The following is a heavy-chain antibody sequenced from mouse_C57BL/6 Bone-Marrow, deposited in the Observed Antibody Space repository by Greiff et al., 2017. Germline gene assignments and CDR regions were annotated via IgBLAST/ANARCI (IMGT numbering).Heavy chain of an antibody. CDR2: ISGGGGNT. D-gene: IGHD1-1*01. CDR1: GFTFSSYT. Sequence: EVQVVESGGGLVKPGGSLKLSCAASGFTFSSYTMSWVRQTPEKRLEWVATISGGGGNTYYPDRVKGRFTISRDNAKNTLYLQMSSLRSKDTALYYCARLLYYYGSSFDYWGQGTTRTVSS. CDR3: ARLLYYYGSSFDY. J-gene: IGHJ2*01. V-gene: IGHV5-9*01.